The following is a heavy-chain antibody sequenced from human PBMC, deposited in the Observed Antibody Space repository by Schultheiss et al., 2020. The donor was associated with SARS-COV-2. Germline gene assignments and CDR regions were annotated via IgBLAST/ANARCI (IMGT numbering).Heavy chain of an antibody. CDR3: ARFGRQSGASYPDY. CDR2: VSSTGAP. V-gene: IGHV4-39*01. D-gene: IGHD2-15*01. CDR1: GGSITTGGHY. Sequence: SETLSLTCTVSGGSITTGGHYWGWIRQPPENGLEWIATVSSTGAPCYNPSLRSRITMSSDTSKNEFSLKLTSVTAADTAVYHCARFGRQSGASYPDYWGLGELITISS. J-gene: IGHJ4*02.